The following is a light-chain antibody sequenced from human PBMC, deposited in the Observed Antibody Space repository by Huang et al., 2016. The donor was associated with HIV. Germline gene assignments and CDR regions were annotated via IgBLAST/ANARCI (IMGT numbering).Light chain of an antibody. CDR3: QQYNTSPRT. Sequence: ENLMTQSPSTLVVSPGESATLSCRASQSVFKNLAWYQQKPGQAPKLLIYGSSTRAAGIPARFSGSGSGTDFTLTISSLQSEDFAVYYCQQYNTSPRTFGQGTKVEV. CDR1: QSVFKN. CDR2: GSS. J-gene: IGKJ1*01. V-gene: IGKV3-15*01.